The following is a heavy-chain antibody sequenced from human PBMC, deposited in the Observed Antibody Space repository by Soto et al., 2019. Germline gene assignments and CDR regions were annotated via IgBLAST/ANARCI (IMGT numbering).Heavy chain of an antibody. CDR2: IIPILGIA. Sequence: SVKVSCKTSGYTFTNYYMHWVRQAPGQGLEWMGRIIPILGIANYAQKFQGRVTITADKSTSTAYMELSSLRSEDTAVYYCARAPEMATIQYFDYWGQGTLVTVSS. CDR3: ARAPEMATIQYFDY. D-gene: IGHD5-12*01. J-gene: IGHJ4*02. V-gene: IGHV1-69*02. CDR1: GYTFTNYY.